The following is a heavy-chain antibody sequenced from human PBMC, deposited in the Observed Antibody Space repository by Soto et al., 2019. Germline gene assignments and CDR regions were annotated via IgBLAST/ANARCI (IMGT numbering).Heavy chain of an antibody. Sequence: EVQLVESGGGLVKPGGSLTLSCAASGFTFSVSTMNWVRQAPGERLEWVSSISSGTTYFYYADSVKGRFSISRDNAKHSLYLQMNSLRVEDTAVYYCARGDWTGLHSSGWSPRFWGQGTLVTVSS. J-gene: IGHJ4*02. CDR3: ARGDWTGLHSSGWSPRF. CDR1: GFTFSVST. V-gene: IGHV3-21*01. D-gene: IGHD6-13*01. CDR2: ISSGTTYF.